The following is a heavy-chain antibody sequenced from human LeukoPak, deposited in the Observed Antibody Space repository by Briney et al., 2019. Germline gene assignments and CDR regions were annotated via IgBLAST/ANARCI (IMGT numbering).Heavy chain of an antibody. CDR1: GGSISSYY. V-gene: IGHV4-4*07. D-gene: IGHD3-10*01. J-gene: IGHJ5*02. CDR3: ARDRGTMVRGVNNWFDP. CDR2: IYTSGST. Sequence: TSETLSLTCTVSGGSISSYYWSWTRQPAGKGLEWIGRIYTSGSTNYNPSLKSRVTMSVDTSKNQFSLKLSSVTAADTAVYYCARDRGTMVRGVNNWFDPWGQGTLVTVSS.